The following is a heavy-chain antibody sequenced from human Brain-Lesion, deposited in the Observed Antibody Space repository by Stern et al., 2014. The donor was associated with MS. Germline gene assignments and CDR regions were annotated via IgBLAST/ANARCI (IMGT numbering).Heavy chain of an antibody. J-gene: IGHJ5*02. V-gene: IGHV3-7*01. D-gene: IGHD3-3*01. CDR3: ARIDRGNYDFWSGYYDYWFDP. Sequence: EVQLVESGGDLVQPGGSLRLSCVASGFTLSDYWLTWVRQAPGKGLQWVANINQDGSDKNYVDSVKGRFTISRDNAKNSLYLQMNSLRVDDTAVYYCARIDRGNYDFWSGYYDYWFDPWGQGTLVTVSS. CDR1: GFTLSDYW. CDR2: INQDGSDK.